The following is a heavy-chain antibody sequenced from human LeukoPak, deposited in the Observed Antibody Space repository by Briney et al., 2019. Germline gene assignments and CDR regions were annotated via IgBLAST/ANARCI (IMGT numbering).Heavy chain of an antibody. J-gene: IGHJ4*02. CDR2: IYHSGST. CDR3: VEMSTMNY. CDR1: GGSISSGGYY. V-gene: IGHV4-30-2*01. D-gene: IGHD5-24*01. Sequence: RTSETLSLTCTVSGGSISSGGYYWSWIRQPPGKGLEWIVYIYHSGSTYYNPSLKSRVTISVDRSKNQFSLKLSSVTAADTAVYYCVEMSTMNYWGRGTLVTVSS.